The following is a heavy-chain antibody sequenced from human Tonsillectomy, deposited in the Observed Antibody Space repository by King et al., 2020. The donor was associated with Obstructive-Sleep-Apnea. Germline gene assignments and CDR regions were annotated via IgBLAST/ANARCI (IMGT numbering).Heavy chain of an antibody. J-gene: IGHJ6*02. CDR3: ARGHLGYCTNGLQCDYYYYGMDV. CDR2: IYYSGST. V-gene: IGHV4-30-4*07. Sequence: QLQESGPGLVKPSQTLSLTCVVSGGSISSGGYSWSWIRQPPGKGLEWIGHIYYSGSTFYNPSLKSRVSISLDTSKNQFSMKLSSVTAADTAVYYCARGHLGYCTNGLQCDYYYYGMDVWGQGTTVTVSS. CDR1: GGSISSGGYS. D-gene: IGHD2-8*01.